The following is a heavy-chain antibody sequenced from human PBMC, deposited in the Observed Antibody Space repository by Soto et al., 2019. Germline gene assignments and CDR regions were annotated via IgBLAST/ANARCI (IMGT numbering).Heavy chain of an antibody. V-gene: IGHV4-34*01. CDR3: ARVFLFQGSGGRRELHSFSAPRSSDIGSAGM. J-gene: IGHJ6*01. D-gene: IGHD1-26*01. CDR1: GESFSEYY. CDR2: NNHRGSS. Sequence: PSETLSLTCAVDGESFSEYYWSWIRQPPGKGLEWIGENNHRGSSNYNPSLKSRVSIVVDSSRNQISLMLTSVTAADTGVYYCARVFLFQGSGGRRELHSFSAPRSSDIGSAGM.